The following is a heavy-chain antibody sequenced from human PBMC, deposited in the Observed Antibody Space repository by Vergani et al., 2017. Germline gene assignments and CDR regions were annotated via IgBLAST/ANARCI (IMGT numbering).Heavy chain of an antibody. CDR2: IYYSGST. CDR1: GGSISSYY. V-gene: IGHV4-59*01. CDR3: ARGEXRYDFWSGYFRTDYYMDV. Sequence: QVQLQESGPGLVKPSETLSLTCTVSGGSISSYYWSWIRQPPGKGLEWIGYIYYSGSTNYHPSLKSRVTISVDTSKNQFSLKLSSVTAADTAVYYCARGEXRYDFWSGYFRTDYYMDVWGRGTTVTVSS. J-gene: IGHJ6*03. D-gene: IGHD3-3*01.